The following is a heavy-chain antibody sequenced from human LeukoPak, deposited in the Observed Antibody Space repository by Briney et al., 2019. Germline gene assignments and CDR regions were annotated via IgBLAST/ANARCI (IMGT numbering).Heavy chain of an antibody. CDR3: ARDPPHRYYDSSGSTSY. CDR1: GYTFTGYY. CDR2: INPNSGGT. D-gene: IGHD3-22*01. V-gene: IGHV1-2*02. J-gene: IGHJ4*02. Sequence: ASVKVSCKASGYTFTGYYIHWVRQAPGQGLEWMGWINPNSGGTRFAQKFQGRVTMTRDTSISAAYMELSRLRSDDMAVYYCARDPPHRYYDSSGSTSYWGQGTLVTVSS.